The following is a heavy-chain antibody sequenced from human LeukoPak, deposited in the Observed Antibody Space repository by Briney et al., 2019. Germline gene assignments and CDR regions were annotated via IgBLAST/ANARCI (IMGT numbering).Heavy chain of an antibody. CDR3: ARDRYSGYDLVGDFDY. CDR2: ISAYNGNT. CDR1: GYTFTSYG. J-gene: IGHJ4*02. D-gene: IGHD5-12*01. Sequence: VASAKVSCKASGYTFTSYGISWVRQAPGQGLEWMGWISAYNGNTNYAQKLQGRVTMTTDTSTSTAYMELRSLRSEDTAVYYCARDRYSGYDLVGDFDYWGQGTLVTVSS. V-gene: IGHV1-18*01.